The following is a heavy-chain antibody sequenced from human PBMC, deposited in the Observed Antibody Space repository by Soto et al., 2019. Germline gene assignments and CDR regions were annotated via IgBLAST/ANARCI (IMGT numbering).Heavy chain of an antibody. CDR1: GGSVSSGSYY. D-gene: IGHD3-9*01. Sequence: PSETLSLTCTVSGGSVSSGSYYWSWIRQPPGKGLEWIGYIFYSGSTNYNPSLKSRVTISVDTSKNQFSLKLSSVTAADTAVYYCARDLYYDILTGHRRNCFDPWGQGTLVTVSS. CDR2: IFYSGST. J-gene: IGHJ5*02. CDR3: ARDLYYDILTGHRRNCFDP. V-gene: IGHV4-61*01.